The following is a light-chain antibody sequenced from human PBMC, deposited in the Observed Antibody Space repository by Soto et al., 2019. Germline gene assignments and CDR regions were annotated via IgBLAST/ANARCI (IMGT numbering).Light chain of an antibody. V-gene: IGKV3-15*01. CDR2: GAS. Sequence: EIVMAQSPATLSVSQGERATLSCRASQSVSSNLAWYQHKPGQAPRLLIYGASTRATGIPARFSGSGSGTDFTLTINSLQPEDFATYSCQQSYNSPQTFGQGTKVDIK. CDR1: QSVSSN. CDR3: QQSYNSPQT. J-gene: IGKJ1*01.